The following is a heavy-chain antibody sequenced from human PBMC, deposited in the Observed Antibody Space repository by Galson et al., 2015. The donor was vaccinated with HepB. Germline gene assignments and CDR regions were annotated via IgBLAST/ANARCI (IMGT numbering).Heavy chain of an antibody. CDR2: INPSGGST. D-gene: IGHD3-22*01. CDR3: ASQGTPGGYSPFYYYYYMDV. J-gene: IGHJ6*03. CDR1: GYTFTSYY. Sequence: SVKVSCKASGYTFTSYYMHWVRQAPGQGLEWMGIINPSGGSTSYAQKFQGRVTMTRDTSTSTVYMELSSLRSEDTAVYYCASQGTPGGYSPFYYYYYMDVWGKGTTVTVSS. V-gene: IGHV1-46*01.